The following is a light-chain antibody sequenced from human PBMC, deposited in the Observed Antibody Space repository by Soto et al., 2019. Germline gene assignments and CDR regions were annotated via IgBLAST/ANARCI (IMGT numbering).Light chain of an antibody. J-gene: IGLJ1*01. Sequence: QLVLTQPPSASGTPGQRVTISCSGGSSNIGSDTVNWYQHLPGTAPKLLIYTNNQRPSGVPDRFSGSKSGTSASLTISGLQSEDEAEYYCASWDDRLNGYVFGTGPQLTVL. CDR1: SSNIGSDT. V-gene: IGLV1-44*01. CDR3: ASWDDRLNGYV. CDR2: TNN.